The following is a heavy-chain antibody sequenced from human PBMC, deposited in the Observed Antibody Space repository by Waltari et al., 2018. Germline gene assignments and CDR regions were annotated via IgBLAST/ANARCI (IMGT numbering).Heavy chain of an antibody. Sequence: EVQLVQSGAEVKKPGATVTISCKASGYTFTDSYIHWVQTATGKGLEWMGRVDPEDGETIYAEKFQGRVTITADTSTDTAYMELSSLRSEDTAVYYCATAQLTGDRGAGVFSFDYWGQGTLVTVAS. CDR2: VDPEDGET. V-gene: IGHV1-69-2*01. D-gene: IGHD7-27*01. CDR1: GYTFTDSY. J-gene: IGHJ4*02. CDR3: ATAQLTGDRGAGVFSFDY.